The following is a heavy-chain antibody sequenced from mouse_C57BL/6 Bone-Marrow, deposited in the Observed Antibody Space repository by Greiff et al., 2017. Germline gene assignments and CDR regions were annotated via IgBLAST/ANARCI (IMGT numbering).Heavy chain of an antibody. CDR3: ARHYYGSSYDYFDY. D-gene: IGHD1-1*01. CDR2: IYPGSGST. V-gene: IGHV1-55*01. Sequence: QVQLQQSGAELVKPGASVKMSCKASGYTFTSYWITWVKQRPGQGLEWIGDIYPGSGSTNYNEKFKSKATLTVDTSSSTAYMQLSSLTSEDSAVYYCARHYYGSSYDYFDYWGQGTTLTVSS. CDR1: GYTFTSYW. J-gene: IGHJ2*01.